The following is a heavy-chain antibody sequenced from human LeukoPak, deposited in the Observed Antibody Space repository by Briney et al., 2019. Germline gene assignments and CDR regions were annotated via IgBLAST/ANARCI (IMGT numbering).Heavy chain of an antibody. Sequence: PSETLSLTCTVSGASFSNPDYYWGWIRKPPGKGVEWIGSVDYSGGTYYDPSLTGRVIMAVDTYSDQVALNLHSVTAYDTVVYYRARRSNKRPDSYITNYYYGQGTLVTVSS. D-gene: IGHD5-18*01. J-gene: IGHJ4*02. CDR2: VDYSGGT. CDR3: ARRSNKRPDSYITNYY. CDR1: GASFSNPDYY. V-gene: IGHV4-39*01.